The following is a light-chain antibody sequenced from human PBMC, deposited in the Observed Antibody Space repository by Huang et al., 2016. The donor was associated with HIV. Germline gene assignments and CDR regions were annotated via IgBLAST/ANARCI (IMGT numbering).Light chain of an antibody. J-gene: IGKJ3*01. V-gene: IGKV1-39*01. CDR3: QQSYSTLFT. Sequence: DIQMTQSPSSLSASVGDIVTITCRASQNINTYLNWYQQKRGKVPKLLIYTASSLESGVPSRLSGSGSGTDFTLTISSLQPEDSASYYCQQSYSTLFTFGPGTKIDVK. CDR2: TAS. CDR1: QNINTY.